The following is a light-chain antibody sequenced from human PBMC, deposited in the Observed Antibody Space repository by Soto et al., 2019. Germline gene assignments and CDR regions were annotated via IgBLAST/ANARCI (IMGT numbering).Light chain of an antibody. Sequence: EIVMTQSPATLSVSLGERATLSCWASQSVGSNLAWYQQKPGQAPRLLIYGASSRATGIPARLGGSGSGTELTLTISSLQSEDFAVYYCQQYNNWPRTFGQGTKLEIK. V-gene: IGKV3-15*01. CDR1: QSVGSN. CDR3: QQYNNWPRT. J-gene: IGKJ2*01. CDR2: GAS.